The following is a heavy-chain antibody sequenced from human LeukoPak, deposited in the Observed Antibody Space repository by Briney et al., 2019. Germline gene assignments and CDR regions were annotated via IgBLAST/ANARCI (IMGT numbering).Heavy chain of an antibody. CDR3: ARLSSIVGAPFDY. J-gene: IGHJ4*02. Sequence: SETLSLTCTVSGGSISSSSYYWGWIRQPPGKGLEWIGSIYYSGSTNYNPSLKSRVTISVDTSKNQFSLKLSSVTAADTAVYYCARLSSIVGAPFDYWGQGTLVTVSS. D-gene: IGHD1-26*01. CDR1: GGSISSSSYY. CDR2: IYYSGST. V-gene: IGHV4-39*07.